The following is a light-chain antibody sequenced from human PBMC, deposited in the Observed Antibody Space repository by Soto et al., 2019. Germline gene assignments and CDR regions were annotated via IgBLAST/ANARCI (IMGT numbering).Light chain of an antibody. J-gene: IGLJ1*01. V-gene: IGLV1-40*01. CDR2: GFF. Sequence: QAVVTQPPSVSGAPGQRVTISCAGSTSNLGSGYDVHWYQQLPGAAPKLLIYGFFNRPSGIPDRFSGSRSGTSASLVITGLQAEDEADYYCQSFDSSPSGYVFGTGTKLTVL. CDR3: QSFDSSPSGYV. CDR1: TSNLGSGYD.